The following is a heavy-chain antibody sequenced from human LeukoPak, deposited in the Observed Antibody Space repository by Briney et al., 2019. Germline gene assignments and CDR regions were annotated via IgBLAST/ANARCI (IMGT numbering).Heavy chain of an antibody. V-gene: IGHV3-30-3*01. D-gene: IGHD3-22*01. CDR2: ISYDGSNK. CDR1: GFTFSNAW. Sequence: PGGSLRLSCAASGFTFSNAWMNWVRQAPGKGLEWVAVISYDGSNKYYADSVKGRFTISRDNSKNTLYLQMNSLRAEDTAVYYCARSVVVITTFDAFDIWGQGTMVTVSS. J-gene: IGHJ3*02. CDR3: ARSVVVITTFDAFDI.